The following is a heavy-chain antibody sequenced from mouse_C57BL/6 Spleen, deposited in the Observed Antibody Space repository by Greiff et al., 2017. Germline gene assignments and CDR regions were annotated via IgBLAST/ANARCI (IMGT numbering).Heavy chain of an antibody. Sequence: EVKLVASGGDLVKPGGSLKLSCAASGFTFSSYGMSWVRQTPDKRLEWVATISSGGSYTYYPDSVKGRFTISRDNAKNTLYLQMSSLKSEDTAMYYCARHTYDGYGAWCAYWGQGTLVTVSA. J-gene: IGHJ3*01. CDR2: ISSGGSYT. V-gene: IGHV5-6*01. D-gene: IGHD2-3*01. CDR1: GFTFSSYG. CDR3: ARHTYDGYGAWCAY.